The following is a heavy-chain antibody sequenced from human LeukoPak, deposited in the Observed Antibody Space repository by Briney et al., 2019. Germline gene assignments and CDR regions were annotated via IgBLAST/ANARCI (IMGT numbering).Heavy chain of an antibody. Sequence: PGGSLRFSFVTPGFTFNSLAMNWFRRIPGKGRSGVSAISSSGGSKLYADSVKGRFTMSRDNSKRTVYLQMKNLRAEDTAVYFCANRIDTIKAHFDSWGQGTPVTVSS. CDR1: GFTFNSLA. V-gene: IGHV3-23*01. D-gene: IGHD5-12*01. CDR2: ISSSGGSK. CDR3: ANRIDTIKAHFDS. J-gene: IGHJ4*02.